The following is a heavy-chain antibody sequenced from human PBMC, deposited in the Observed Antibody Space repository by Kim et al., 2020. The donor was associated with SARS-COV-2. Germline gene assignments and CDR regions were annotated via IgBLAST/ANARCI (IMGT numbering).Heavy chain of an antibody. CDR3: ARPRTAAAWEAFDA. CDR1: GYTFLDYG. V-gene: IGHV1-18*01. Sequence: ASVKVSCKTSGYTFLDYGINWMRQAPGQGLEWMGWINPYNDNTKYEQRLQGRVTMTTDRSTSTIYLEVRSLRPDDTDVYFCARPRTAAAWEAFDAWGQGT. CDR2: INPYNDNT. D-gene: IGHD1-26*01. J-gene: IGHJ3*01.